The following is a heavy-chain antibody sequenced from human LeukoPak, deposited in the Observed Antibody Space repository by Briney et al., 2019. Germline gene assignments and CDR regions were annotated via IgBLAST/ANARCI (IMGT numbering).Heavy chain of an antibody. CDR3: ASHVMTIYYDFWSGYRYYFDY. V-gene: IGHV4-39*01. D-gene: IGHD3-3*01. Sequence: PQPPGEWPESIRRIYCSGSTYYIPSRKSRLTISVDTSKNQLSLKLSSVTAADTALYYCASHVMTIYYDFWSGYRYYFDYWGQGTLVIVSS. CDR2: IYCSGST. J-gene: IGHJ4*02.